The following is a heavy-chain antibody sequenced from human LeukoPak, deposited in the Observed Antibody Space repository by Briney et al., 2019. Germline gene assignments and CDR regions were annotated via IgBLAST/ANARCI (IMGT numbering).Heavy chain of an antibody. Sequence: ASVKVSCKASGGTFSSYAISWVRQAPGQGLEWMGWISAYNGNTNYAQKLQGRVTMTTDTSTSTAYMELRSLRSDDTAVYYCARDKRYYYDKYGMDVWGQGTTVTVSS. J-gene: IGHJ6*02. CDR3: ARDKRYYYDKYGMDV. CDR2: ISAYNGNT. D-gene: IGHD3-22*01. CDR1: GGTFSSYA. V-gene: IGHV1-18*01.